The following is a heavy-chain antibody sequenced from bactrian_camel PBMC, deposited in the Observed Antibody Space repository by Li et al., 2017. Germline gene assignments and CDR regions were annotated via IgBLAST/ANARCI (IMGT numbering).Heavy chain of an antibody. Sequence: QLVESGGGSVQTGGSLTLSCTTTGLIFIDRFPVWFRQAPGKEREAAAAIYSAGVTTHYADSVKGRFIISQEGNTVYLEMNNLKPEDTAMYYCAARGPYCYTKLSVRDFTYWGQGTQVTVS. D-gene: IGHD2*01. CDR1: GLIFIDRF. CDR2: IYSAGVTT. CDR3: AARGPYCYTKLSVRDFTY. J-gene: IGHJ6*01. V-gene: IGHV3S25*01.